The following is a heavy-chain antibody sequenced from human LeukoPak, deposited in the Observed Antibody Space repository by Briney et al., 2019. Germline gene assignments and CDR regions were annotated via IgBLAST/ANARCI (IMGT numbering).Heavy chain of an antibody. Sequence: GGSLRLSCAASGFTFSSYEMNWVRQAPGKGLEWVSYISSSGSTIYYADSVKGRFTISRDNAKNSLYLQMNSLRAEDTAVYYCAREADYGSGSYRVGAFDIWGQGTMVTVSS. J-gene: IGHJ3*02. CDR2: ISSSGSTI. D-gene: IGHD3-10*01. CDR1: GFTFSSYE. CDR3: AREADYGSGSYRVGAFDI. V-gene: IGHV3-48*03.